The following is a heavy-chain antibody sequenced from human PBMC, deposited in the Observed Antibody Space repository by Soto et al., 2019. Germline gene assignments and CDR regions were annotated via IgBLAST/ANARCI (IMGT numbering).Heavy chain of an antibody. V-gene: IGHV4-34*01. J-gene: IGHJ6*02. D-gene: IGHD3-9*01. CDR3: ARGHNYDILTGYYYYGMDV. Sequence: SETLSLTCAVYGGSFSGYYWSWIRQPPGKGLEWIGEINPSGSTNYNPSLKSRVTISVDTSKNQFSLKLSSVTAADTAVYYCARGHNYDILTGYYYYGMDVWGQGTTVTVSS. CDR2: INPSGST. CDR1: GGSFSGYY.